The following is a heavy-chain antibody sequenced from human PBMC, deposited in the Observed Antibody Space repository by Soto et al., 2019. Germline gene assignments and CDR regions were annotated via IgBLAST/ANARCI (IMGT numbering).Heavy chain of an antibody. CDR3: ARDRDSYGYLAYFDY. J-gene: IGHJ4*01. V-gene: IGHV1-69*13. D-gene: IGHD5-18*01. Sequence: ASVKVSCKASGGTFSSYAISWVGQAPGQGLELMGGIIPIFGTENYGQKFQGRVTITADESTSTVYMELASLRSEDTAVYYCARDRDSYGYLAYFDYWG. CDR1: GGTFSSYA. CDR2: IIPIFGTE.